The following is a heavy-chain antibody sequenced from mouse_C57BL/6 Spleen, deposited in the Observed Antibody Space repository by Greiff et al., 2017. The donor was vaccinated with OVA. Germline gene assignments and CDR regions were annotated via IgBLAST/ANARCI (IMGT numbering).Heavy chain of an antibody. D-gene: IGHD2-4*01. CDR2: IDPSDSET. J-gene: IGHJ3*01. CDR1: GYTFTSYW. Sequence: KESCKASGYTFTSYWMHWVKQRPIQGLEWIGNIDPSDSETHYNQKFKDKATLTVDKSSSTAYMQLSSLTSEDSAVYYCASYDYTAYWGQGTLVTVSA. CDR3: ASYDYTAY. V-gene: IGHV1-52*01.